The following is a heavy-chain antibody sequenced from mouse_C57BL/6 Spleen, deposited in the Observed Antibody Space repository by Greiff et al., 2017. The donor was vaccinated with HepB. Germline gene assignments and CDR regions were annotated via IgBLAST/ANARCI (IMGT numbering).Heavy chain of an antibody. CDR3: ASTVVARDYAMDY. V-gene: IGHV1-69*01. CDR1: GYTFTSYW. D-gene: IGHD1-1*01. J-gene: IGHJ4*01. CDR2: IDPSDSYT. Sequence: VQLQQPGAELVIPGASVKLSCKASGYTFTSYWMHWVKQRPGQGLEWIGEIDPSDSYTNYNQKFKGKSTLTVDKSSSTAYMQLSSLTSEDSAVYYCASTVVARDYAMDYWGQGTSVTVSS.